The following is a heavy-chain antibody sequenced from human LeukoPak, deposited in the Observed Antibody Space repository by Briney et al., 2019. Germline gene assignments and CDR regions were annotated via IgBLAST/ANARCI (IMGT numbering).Heavy chain of an antibody. CDR3: ARVRVVRGYFDY. Sequence: PGGSLRLSCTASGFTFSTYWMMWARQAPGKGLEWVANINQDGSQIYYAGSVGGRFTISRDNAKNSLYLQMNSLRAEDTAVYYCARVRVVRGYFDYWGQGTLVTVSS. CDR1: GFTFSTYW. V-gene: IGHV3-7*01. J-gene: IGHJ4*02. CDR2: INQDGSQI. D-gene: IGHD2-15*01.